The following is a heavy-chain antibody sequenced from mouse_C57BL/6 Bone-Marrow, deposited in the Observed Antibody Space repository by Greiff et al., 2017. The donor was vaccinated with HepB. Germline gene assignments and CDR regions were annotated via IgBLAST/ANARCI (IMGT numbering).Heavy chain of an antibody. D-gene: IGHD1-1*01. CDR1: GYTFTDYY. Sequence: VQLQQSGPELVKPGASVKISCKASGYTFTDYYMNWVKQSHGKSLEWIGDINPNNGGTSYNQKFKGKATLTVDKSSSTAYMELRSLTSEDSAVYYCARPGVVALYYFDYWGQGTTLTVSS. J-gene: IGHJ2*01. V-gene: IGHV1-26*01. CDR2: INPNNGGT. CDR3: ARPGVVALYYFDY.